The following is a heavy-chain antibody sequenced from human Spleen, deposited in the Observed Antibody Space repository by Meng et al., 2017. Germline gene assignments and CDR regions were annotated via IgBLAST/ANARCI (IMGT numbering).Heavy chain of an antibody. J-gene: IGHJ4*02. D-gene: IGHD4-17*01. V-gene: IGHV4-4*02. Sequence: QVQLQESGPGLVKTSVTLSLTCGVSGGSINNDQWWSWVRQPPGKGLEWIGEIYHSGRSNYNPSVKSRVTMSVDKSQNHFSLKLTSVTAADTAVYYCTTLYGDSISWGQGTLVTVSS. CDR1: GGSINNDQW. CDR2: IYHSGRS. CDR3: TTLYGDSIS.